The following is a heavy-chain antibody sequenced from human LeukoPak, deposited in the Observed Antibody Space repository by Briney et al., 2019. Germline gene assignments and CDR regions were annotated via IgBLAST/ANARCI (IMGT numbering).Heavy chain of an antibody. Sequence: ASVKVSCKASGYTFTGYYMHWVRQAPGQGLKWMGWINPNSGGTNYAQKFQGRVTMTRDTSISTAYMELSRLRSDDTAVYYCARAPELYYDSSGYYYGYYMDVWGKGTTVTISS. CDR1: GYTFTGYY. CDR3: ARAPELYYDSSGYYYGYYMDV. D-gene: IGHD3-22*01. J-gene: IGHJ6*03. CDR2: INPNSGGT. V-gene: IGHV1-2*02.